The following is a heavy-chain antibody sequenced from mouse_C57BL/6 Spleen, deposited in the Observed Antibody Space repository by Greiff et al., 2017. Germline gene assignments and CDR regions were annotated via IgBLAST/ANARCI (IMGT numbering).Heavy chain of an antibody. V-gene: IGHV1-15*01. D-gene: IGHD2-3*01. CDR1: GYTFTDYE. J-gene: IGHJ3*01. CDR2: IDPETGGT. Sequence: VQLQQSGAELVRPGASVTLSCKASGYTFTDYEMRWVKQTPVHGLEWIGAIDPETGGTAYNQKFKGKAILTADKSSSTAYMELRSLTSEDSAVYYCTRWGDGAWFAYWGQGTLVTVSA. CDR3: TRWGDGAWFAY.